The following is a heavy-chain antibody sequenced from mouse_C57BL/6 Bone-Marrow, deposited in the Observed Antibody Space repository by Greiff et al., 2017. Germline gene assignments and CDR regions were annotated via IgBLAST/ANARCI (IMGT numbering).Heavy chain of an antibody. D-gene: IGHD3-2*02. CDR3: ARSRDSSGSSPAY. CDR2: IDPSDSET. J-gene: IGHJ3*01. CDR1: GYTFTSYW. Sequence: QVHVKQPGAELVRPGSSVKLSCKASGYTFTSYWMHWVKQRPIPGLEWIGNIDPSDSETHYNQKFQDKATLTVDKSSRTAYMQRSSLTSEDSSVYYCARSRDSSGSSPAYWGQGTLVTVSA. V-gene: IGHV1-52*01.